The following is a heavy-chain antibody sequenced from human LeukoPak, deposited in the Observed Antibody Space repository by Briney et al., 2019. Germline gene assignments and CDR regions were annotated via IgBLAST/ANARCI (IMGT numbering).Heavy chain of an antibody. CDR1: GGSFSGYY. Sequence: PSETLSLACAVYGGSFSGYYWSWIRQPPGKGLEWIGEINHSGSTNYNPSLKSRVTISVDTSKNQFSLKLSSVTAADTAVYYCAKYYVDYEFGYWGPGTLVTVSS. D-gene: IGHD4-17*01. CDR3: AKYYVDYEFGY. CDR2: INHSGST. V-gene: IGHV4-34*01. J-gene: IGHJ4*02.